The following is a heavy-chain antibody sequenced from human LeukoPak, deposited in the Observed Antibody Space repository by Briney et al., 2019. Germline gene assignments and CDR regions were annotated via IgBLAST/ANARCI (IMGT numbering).Heavy chain of an antibody. D-gene: IGHD4-23*01. Sequence: GGSLRLSCAASGFTVRVSYMSWVRQAPGKRLEWVSFIYVSGTTFYAASVKGRFTISRDNSKNTVYIQMNSLRAEDTALYYCGRHAYGGSPPVYWGQGTLVTVSS. V-gene: IGHV3-53*01. CDR1: GFTVRVSY. J-gene: IGHJ4*02. CDR2: IYVSGTT. CDR3: GRHAYGGSPPVY.